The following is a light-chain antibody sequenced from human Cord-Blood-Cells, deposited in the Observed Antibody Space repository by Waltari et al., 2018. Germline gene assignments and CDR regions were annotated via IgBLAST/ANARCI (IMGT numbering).Light chain of an antibody. J-gene: IGKJ2*01. V-gene: IGKV1-5*03. CDR2: KAS. CDR3: QQYNSYSHT. CDR1: QSISSW. Sequence: DLPLSLSPSTRSASVADRLTFTCRASQSISSWLAWYQQKPGKAPKLLIYKASSLESGVPSRFSGSGSGTEFTLTISSLQPDDFATYYCQQYNSYSHTFGQGTKLEIK.